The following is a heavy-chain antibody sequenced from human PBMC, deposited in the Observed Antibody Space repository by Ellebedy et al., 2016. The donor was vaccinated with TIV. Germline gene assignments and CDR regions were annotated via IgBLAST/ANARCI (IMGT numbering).Heavy chain of an antibody. CDR1: GFTFSSYG. J-gene: IGHJ4*02. Sequence: GESLKISCVASGFTFSSYGMNWVRQAPGKGLEWVAVIWYDGSNKYYADSVKGRFTISRDNSKNTLYLQMNSLGAEDTAVYYCARRGGGGAVGATFCDYWGQGTLVTVSS. V-gene: IGHV3-33*01. CDR2: IWYDGSNK. D-gene: IGHD1-26*01. CDR3: ARRGGGGAVGATFCDY.